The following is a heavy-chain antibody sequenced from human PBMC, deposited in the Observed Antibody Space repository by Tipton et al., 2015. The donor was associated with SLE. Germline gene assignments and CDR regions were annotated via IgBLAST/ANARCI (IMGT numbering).Heavy chain of an antibody. J-gene: IGHJ2*01. Sequence: TLSLTCTVSGGSITSGSYYWSWIRQPAGQGLEWIGRIYNTGATYYNPSRKSRVSMSVDTSKNQISLRLNSVTAADTAVYYCARVDRGPRNFDLWGRGTLVTVSS. CDR3: ARVDRGPRNFDL. D-gene: IGHD1-26*01. CDR2: IYNTGAT. V-gene: IGHV4-61*02. CDR1: GGSITSGSYY.